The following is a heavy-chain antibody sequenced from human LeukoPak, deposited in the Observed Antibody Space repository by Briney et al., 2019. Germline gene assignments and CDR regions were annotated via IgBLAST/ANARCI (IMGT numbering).Heavy chain of an antibody. CDR2: INPSGGST. D-gene: IGHD3-10*01. V-gene: IGHV1-46*01. Sequence: GASVKVSCKASGYTFTRYYMHWVRQAPGQGLEWKGIINPSGGSTSYAQKFQGRVTMTRDMSTSTVYMELSSLRSEDTAVYYCARHLVVRGVRHFDYWGQGTLVTVSS. CDR3: ARHLVVRGVRHFDY. J-gene: IGHJ4*02. CDR1: GYTFTRYY.